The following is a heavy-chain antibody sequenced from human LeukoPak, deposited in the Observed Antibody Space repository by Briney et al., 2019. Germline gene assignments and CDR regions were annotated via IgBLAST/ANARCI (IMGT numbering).Heavy chain of an antibody. J-gene: IGHJ4*02. CDR3: ARGAVVVAATPFDY. CDR1: GYTFTIYG. CDR2: ISAYNGNT. V-gene: IGHV1-18*01. Sequence: ASVTVSFTGSGYTFTIYGISWVRQAQGQGQGRMGWISAYNGNTNYSQKLQGRVSMTTDTSTNTAYMELRSLRSGDRAVYYCARGAVVVAATPFDYWGQGTLVTGSS. D-gene: IGHD2-15*01.